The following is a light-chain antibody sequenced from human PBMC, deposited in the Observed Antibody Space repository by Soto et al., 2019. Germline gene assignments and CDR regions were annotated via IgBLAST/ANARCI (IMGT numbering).Light chain of an antibody. Sequence: EIVMTQSPATLSVSPGDRATLSCRASQSIGSDLAWYQLKPGQAPRLLIYGAATRATGIPAKFSGSGSRTEFSLTISSLQSEDSAVYYCQQFSSYPLTFGGGTKVEIK. V-gene: IGKV3-15*01. CDR3: QQFSSYPLT. CDR2: GAA. J-gene: IGKJ4*01. CDR1: QSIGSD.